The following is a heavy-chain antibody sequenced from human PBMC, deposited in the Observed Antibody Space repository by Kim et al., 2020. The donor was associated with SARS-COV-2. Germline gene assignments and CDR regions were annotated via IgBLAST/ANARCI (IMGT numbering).Heavy chain of an antibody. V-gene: IGHV4-59*13. CDR3: ARLTRRVSVEFDP. Sequence: SETLSLTCTVSGGSISSYYWSWIRQPPGKGLEWIGYIYYSGSTNYNPSLKSRVTISVDTSKNQFSLKLSSVTAADTAVYYCARLTRRVSVEFDPWGQGTLVTVSS. CDR2: IYYSGST. CDR1: GGSISSYY. J-gene: IGHJ5*02. D-gene: IGHD6-13*01.